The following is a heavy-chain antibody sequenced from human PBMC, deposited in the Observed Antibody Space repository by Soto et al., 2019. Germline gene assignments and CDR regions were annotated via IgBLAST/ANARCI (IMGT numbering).Heavy chain of an antibody. J-gene: IGHJ4*02. V-gene: IGHV3-21*01. Sequence: VGSLRLSCAASGFTFSSYSMNWVRQAPGKGLEWVSSISSSSSYIYYADSVKGRFTIPRDNAKNSLYLQMNSLRVEDTAVYYCARESRYCSGGSCYSGLDYWGQGTLVTVSS. CDR1: GFTFSSYS. D-gene: IGHD2-15*01. CDR2: ISSSSSYI. CDR3: ARESRYCSGGSCYSGLDY.